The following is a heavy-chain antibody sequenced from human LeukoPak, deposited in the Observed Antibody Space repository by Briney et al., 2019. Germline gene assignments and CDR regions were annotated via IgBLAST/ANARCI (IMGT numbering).Heavy chain of an antibody. J-gene: IGHJ5*01. CDR2: IYHSGST. CDR1: GGSISSYH. D-gene: IGHD1-1*01. V-gene: IGHV4-59*01. CDR3: AREGTTGRNLNWFDS. Sequence: SETLSLTCTVSGGSISSYHWNWIRQPPGKGLEWIGEIYHSGSTNYNPSLKSRVTISLDMSKNQFSLKLSSVTAADTAVYYCAREGTTGRNLNWFDSWGQGTLVTASS.